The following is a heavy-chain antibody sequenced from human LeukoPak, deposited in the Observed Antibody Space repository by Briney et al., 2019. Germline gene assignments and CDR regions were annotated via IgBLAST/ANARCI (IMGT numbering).Heavy chain of an antibody. CDR2: ISGSGGST. V-gene: IGHV3-23*01. CDR1: GFTFSSYA. Sequence: PGGSLRLSCAASGFTFSSYAMSWVRQAPGKGLEWVSAISGSGGSTYYADSVKGRYTISRDNSKNTLYLQMNSLRAEDTAVYYCAKDVGKWESLHFFDYWGQGTLVTVSS. CDR3: AKDVGKWESLHFFDY. D-gene: IGHD1-26*01. J-gene: IGHJ4*02.